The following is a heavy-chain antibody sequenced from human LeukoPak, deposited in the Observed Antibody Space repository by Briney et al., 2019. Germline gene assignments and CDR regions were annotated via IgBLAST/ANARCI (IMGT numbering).Heavy chain of an antibody. V-gene: IGHV4-30-4*01. D-gene: IGHD2-21*01. J-gene: IGHJ4*02. CDR3: ARVLRGVNFDY. CDR2: IYYSGST. Sequence: SETLSLTCTVSGGSISSGDYYWSWIRQPPGKGLEWIGYIYYSGSTYYNPSLKSRVTISVDTSKNQFPLKLSSVTAADTAVYYCARVLRGVNFDYWGQGTLVTVSS. CDR1: GGSISSGDYY.